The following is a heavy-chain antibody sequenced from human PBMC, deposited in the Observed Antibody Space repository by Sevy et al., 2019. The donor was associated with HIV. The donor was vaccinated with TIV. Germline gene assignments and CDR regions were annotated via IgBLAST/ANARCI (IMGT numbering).Heavy chain of an antibody. CDR3: AKSAAGTFSLTDY. Sequence: GGSLRLSCAASGFSFSSFGMHWVRQAPGKGLEWVAVMWYDGSNKHYADSVKGRFTISRDNSKNTVYLQMNSLRAEDTAVYYCAKSAAGTFSLTDYWGQGTLVTVSS. CDR1: GFSFSSFG. CDR2: MWYDGSNK. D-gene: IGHD6-13*01. J-gene: IGHJ4*02. V-gene: IGHV3-33*06.